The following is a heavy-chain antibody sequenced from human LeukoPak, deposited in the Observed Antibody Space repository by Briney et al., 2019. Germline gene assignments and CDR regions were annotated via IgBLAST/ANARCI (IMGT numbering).Heavy chain of an antibody. CDR1: GGSISGNNW. D-gene: IGHD6-6*01. V-gene: IGHV4-4*02. J-gene: IGHJ4*02. CDR3: ARDVGARLPGF. Sequence: PSETLSLTCTVSGGSISGNNWWSWVRQPPGKGLEWIGEIYHSGSSNYNPSLKSRVTISVDKSKNQFSLKLSSVTAADTAVYYCARDVGARLPGFWGQGTLVTVSS. CDR2: IYHSGSS.